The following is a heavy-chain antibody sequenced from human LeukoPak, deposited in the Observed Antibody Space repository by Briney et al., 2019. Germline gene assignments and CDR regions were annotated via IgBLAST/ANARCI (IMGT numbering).Heavy chain of an antibody. CDR1: GYTFTGYY. CDR2: INPNSGAT. D-gene: IGHD3-9*01. CDR3: ARGSRYFDCDY. J-gene: IGHJ4*02. V-gene: IGHV1-2*02. Sequence: GASVKVSCKASGYTFTGYYMHWVRQAPGQGLEWMGWINPNSGATNYAQKLQGRVTMTTDTSTSTAYMELRSLRSDDTAVYYCARGSRYFDCDYWGQGTLVTVSS.